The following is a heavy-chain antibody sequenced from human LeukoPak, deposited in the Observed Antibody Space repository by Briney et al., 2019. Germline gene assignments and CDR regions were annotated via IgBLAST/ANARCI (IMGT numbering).Heavy chain of an antibody. J-gene: IGHJ6*03. CDR1: GGSISSGNYY. CDR3: ARSYYYYYYMDV. Sequence: SETLSLTCTVSGGSISSGNYYWNWIRQPAGKGLEWIGRIYTSGSTNYNPSLKSRVTISVDTSKNQFSLKLSSVTAADTAVYYCARSYYYYYYMDVWGKGTTVTISS. CDR2: IYTSGST. V-gene: IGHV4-61*02.